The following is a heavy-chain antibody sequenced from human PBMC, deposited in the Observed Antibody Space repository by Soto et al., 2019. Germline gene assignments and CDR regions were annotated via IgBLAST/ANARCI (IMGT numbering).Heavy chain of an antibody. CDR3: KRRKPAYSSETWSLYGMDV. D-gene: IGHD6-25*01. Sequence: GESLKIACKGSGYTFPSYWIGWVRQMPGKGLEWMGIIYPGDSDSRYSPSFHGEVTISAYKSLSTAYLQWRSLKASDHDMYYCKRRKPAYSSETWSLYGMDVWGKGTMVTVSS. CDR1: GYTFPSYW. J-gene: IGHJ6*04. CDR2: IYPGDSDS. V-gene: IGHV5-51*01.